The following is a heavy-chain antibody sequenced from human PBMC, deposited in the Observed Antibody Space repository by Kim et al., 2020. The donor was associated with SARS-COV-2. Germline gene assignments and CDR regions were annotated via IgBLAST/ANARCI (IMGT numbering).Heavy chain of an antibody. CDR1: GFTFSSYG. CDR2: ISYDGSNK. J-gene: IGHJ6*02. V-gene: IGHV3-30*18. CDR3: AKDPYGDDSGYAGGSYYYYGMDV. Sequence: GGSLRLSCAASGFTFSSYGMHWVRQAPGKGLEWVAVISYDGSNKYYADSVKGRFTISRDNSKNTLYLQMNSLRAEDTAVYYCAKDPYGDDSGYAGGSYYYYGMDVWGQGTTVTVSS. D-gene: IGHD5-12*01.